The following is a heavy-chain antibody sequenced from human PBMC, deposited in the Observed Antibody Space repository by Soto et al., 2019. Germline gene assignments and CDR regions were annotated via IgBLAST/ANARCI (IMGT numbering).Heavy chain of an antibody. D-gene: IGHD6-6*01. CDR2: VNTGNGNT. Sequence: ASVKVSCKASGYTFTSYTIHWVRQAPGQRLEWMGWVNTGNGNTKYSQNFQGRVTMTRDTSASSVYMELSSLRSEDTAVYYCARALYSTSSEDHWAQGTLVTVSS. V-gene: IGHV1-3*04. CDR1: GYTFTSYT. CDR3: ARALYSTSSEDH. J-gene: IGHJ4*02.